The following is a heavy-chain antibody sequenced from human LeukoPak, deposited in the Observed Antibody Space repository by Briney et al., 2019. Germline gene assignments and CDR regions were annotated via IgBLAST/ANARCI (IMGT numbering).Heavy chain of an antibody. V-gene: IGHV1-2*02. CDR3: ARVVGSSSRYYFDY. D-gene: IGHD6-13*01. Sequence: ASVKVSCKASGYTFTGYFMHWVRQAPGQGLAWMGWINPDSGGTAYAQKFQGRVTMTRDPSISTAYMELSRLRSDDTAVYYCARVVGSSSRYYFDYWGQGTLVTVSS. CDR1: GYTFTGYF. CDR2: INPDSGGT. J-gene: IGHJ4*02.